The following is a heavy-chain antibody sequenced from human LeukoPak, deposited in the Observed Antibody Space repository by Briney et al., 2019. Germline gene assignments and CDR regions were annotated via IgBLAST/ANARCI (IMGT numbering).Heavy chain of an antibody. Sequence: PSETLSLTCIVSGSSISSGDYWGWLRQSPGKGLEWLASVYYSGSTHYNPSLRSRLTILVDTSKNQFSLKMRSVTAADTAVYYCARNSSSCYFDYWGQGILVTVSS. J-gene: IGHJ4*02. CDR2: VYYSGST. CDR1: GSSISSGDY. D-gene: IGHD6-6*01. CDR3: ARNSSSCYFDY. V-gene: IGHV4-38-2*02.